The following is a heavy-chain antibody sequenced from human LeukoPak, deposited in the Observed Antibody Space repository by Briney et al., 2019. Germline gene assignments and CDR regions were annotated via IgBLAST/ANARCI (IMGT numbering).Heavy chain of an antibody. CDR1: GGSISSYC. J-gene: IGHJ6*02. D-gene: IGHD6-19*01. V-gene: IGHV4-59*01. Sequence: SETLSLTCTVSGGSISSYCWSWIRQPPGKGLEWIGYIYYSGSTNYNPSLKSRVTISVDTSKNQFSLKLSSVTAADTAVYYCARGVAVAGNSDGMDVWGQGTTVTVSS. CDR3: ARGVAVAGNSDGMDV. CDR2: IYYSGST.